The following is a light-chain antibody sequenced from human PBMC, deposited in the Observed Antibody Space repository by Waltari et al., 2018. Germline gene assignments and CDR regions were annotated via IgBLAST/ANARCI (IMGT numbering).Light chain of an antibody. J-gene: IGKJ2*03. Sequence: EIVLTQSPGTLSLSPGERATLSCRASQCVSSTYLAWYQQKPGQAPRLLIYGTSSRATGIPDRFSGSGSGTDFTLSISRLEPEDIAVYYCQQYGSSPMYSFGQGTKLEIK. CDR2: GTS. CDR1: QCVSSTY. CDR3: QQYGSSPMYS. V-gene: IGKV3-20*01.